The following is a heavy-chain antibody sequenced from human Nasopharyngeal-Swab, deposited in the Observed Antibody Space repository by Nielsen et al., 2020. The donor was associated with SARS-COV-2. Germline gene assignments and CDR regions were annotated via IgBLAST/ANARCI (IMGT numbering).Heavy chain of an antibody. CDR2: VNPTGGTS. D-gene: IGHD2-8*01. Sequence: ASVKVSCKSSGYTFPKYYMYWVRQAPGQGLEWMGIVNPTGGTSTYAQKFQGRVTITRDSSTSTDYLDLSSLRSEDTAVYFCGRDPAPLNGLPHLDYWGQGTLVTVSS. CDR1: GYTFPKYY. CDR3: GRDPAPLNGLPHLDY. J-gene: IGHJ4*02. V-gene: IGHV1-46*01.